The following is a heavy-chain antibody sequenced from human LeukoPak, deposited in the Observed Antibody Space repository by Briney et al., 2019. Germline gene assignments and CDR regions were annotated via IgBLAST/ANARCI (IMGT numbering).Heavy chain of an antibody. Sequence: ASVTVSCKASGYTFTGQCLYWARKTPGQGLEWMGWINPKAGDTDSAQNFRGRVTMTRDTSISTVYMEVSRLTSDDTAVYYCARGYYGMDVWGQGTTVTVSS. CDR3: ARGYYGMDV. CDR2: INPKAGDT. J-gene: IGHJ6*02. CDR1: GYTFTGQC. V-gene: IGHV1-2*02.